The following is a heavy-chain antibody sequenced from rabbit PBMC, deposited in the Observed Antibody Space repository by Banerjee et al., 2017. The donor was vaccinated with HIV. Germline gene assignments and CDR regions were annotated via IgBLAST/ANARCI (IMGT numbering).Heavy chain of an antibody. Sequence: QEQLVESGGGLVQPGGSLTLSCKASGIDLINNAMSWVRQAPGKGLEWIGDIYPVFGITNYASWVNGRFSISSDNAQNTVDLQMNSLTAADTATYFCTRNANGGWDLRGQGTLVTVS. D-gene: IGHD4-1*01. J-gene: IGHJ4*01. CDR1: GIDLINNA. V-gene: IGHV1S47*01. CDR3: TRNANGGWDL. CDR2: IYPVFGIT.